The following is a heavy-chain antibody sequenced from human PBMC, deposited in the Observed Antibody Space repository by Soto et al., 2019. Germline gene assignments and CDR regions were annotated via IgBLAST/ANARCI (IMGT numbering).Heavy chain of an antibody. CDR2: ISYDGSNK. V-gene: IGHV3-30*18. CDR1: GFTFSSYG. D-gene: IGHD6-19*01. Sequence: QVQLVESGGGVVQPGRSLRLSCAASGFTFSSYGMHWVRQAPGTGLEWVAVISYDGSNKYYADSVKGRFTISRDNSKNTLYLQMNSLRAEDTAVYYCAKDRFSSGWDFDYWGQGTLVTVSS. J-gene: IGHJ4*02. CDR3: AKDRFSSGWDFDY.